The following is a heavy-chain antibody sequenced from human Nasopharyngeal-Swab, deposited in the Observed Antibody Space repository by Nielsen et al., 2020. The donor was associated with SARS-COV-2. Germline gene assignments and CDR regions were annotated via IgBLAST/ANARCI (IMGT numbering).Heavy chain of an antibody. V-gene: IGHV4-31*02. CDR3: ARYPSSSWSSYGMDV. J-gene: IGHJ6*02. CDR2: IYYTGST. Sequence: IRQGPGKGLEWIGYIYYTGSTYCNPSLKSRVTISVDTSKNQFSLKLTSVTAADTAVYYCARYPSSSWSSYGMDVWGQGTTVTVSS. D-gene: IGHD6-13*01.